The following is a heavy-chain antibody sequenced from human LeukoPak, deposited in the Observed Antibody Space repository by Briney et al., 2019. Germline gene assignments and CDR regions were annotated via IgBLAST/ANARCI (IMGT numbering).Heavy chain of an antibody. CDR2: ISSSSSTI. CDR1: GFTFSSYS. Sequence: GGSLRLSCAASGFTFSSYSMNWVRQAPGKGLEWVSYISSSSSTIYYADSVKGRFTISRDNAKNSLYLQMNSLRAEDTAVYYCARDGRIAAAGGPWYWGQGTLVTVSS. V-gene: IGHV3-48*04. J-gene: IGHJ4*02. D-gene: IGHD6-13*01. CDR3: ARDGRIAAAGGPWY.